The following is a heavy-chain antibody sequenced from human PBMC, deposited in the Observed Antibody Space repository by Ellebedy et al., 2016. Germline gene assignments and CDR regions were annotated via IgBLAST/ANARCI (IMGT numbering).Heavy chain of an antibody. J-gene: IGHJ4*02. CDR3: ARDKGRFGEFRYFDY. Sequence: SVKVSCXASGGTFSSYAISWVRQAPGQGLEWMGGIIPIFGTANYAQKFQGRVTITADKSTSTAYMELSSLRSEDTAVYYCARDKGRFGEFRYFDYWGQGTLVTVSS. D-gene: IGHD3-10*01. V-gene: IGHV1-69*06. CDR2: IIPIFGTA. CDR1: GGTFSSYA.